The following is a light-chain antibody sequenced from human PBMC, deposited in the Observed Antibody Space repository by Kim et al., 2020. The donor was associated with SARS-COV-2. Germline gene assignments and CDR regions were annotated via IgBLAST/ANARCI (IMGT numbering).Light chain of an antibody. Sequence: SVSPGQTASIPCSGDKLGDKFACWYQQKPGQSPVVVIYQDTKRPSGIPERFSGSNSGNTATLTISGTQAMDEADYYCQAWDSSTAVFGGGTQLTVL. V-gene: IGLV3-1*01. CDR3: QAWDSSTAV. CDR2: QDT. CDR1: KLGDKF. J-gene: IGLJ3*02.